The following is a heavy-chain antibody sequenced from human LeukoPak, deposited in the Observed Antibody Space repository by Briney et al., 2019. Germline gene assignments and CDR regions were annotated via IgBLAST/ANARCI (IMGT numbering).Heavy chain of an antibody. J-gene: IGHJ4*02. CDR1: GFTFSSYS. D-gene: IGHD3-3*01. CDR2: ISSSSSYI. Sequence: GGSLRLSCAASGFTFSSYSMNWVRQAPGKGLEWVSPISSSSSYIYYADSVKGRFTISRDNAKNSLYLQMNSLRAEDTAVYYCARDRAGYYDFWSGYSQGYYFDYWGQGTLVTVSS. CDR3: ARDRAGYYDFWSGYSQGYYFDY. V-gene: IGHV3-21*01.